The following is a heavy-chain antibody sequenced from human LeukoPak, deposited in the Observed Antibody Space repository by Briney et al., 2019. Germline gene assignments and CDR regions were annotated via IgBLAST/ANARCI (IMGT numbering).Heavy chain of an antibody. CDR1: GGSISSGDYY. V-gene: IGHV4-30-4*01. J-gene: IGHJ5*02. D-gene: IGHD2-2*01. CDR3: SRRGYFSSTSCMEFDP. CDR2: IYYSGST. Sequence: SETLSLTCTVSGGSISSGDYYWSWIRQPPGKGLEWIGYIYYSGSTYYNPSLKSRVTISVDTSKNQFSLKLSSVTAAGTAVYFCSRRGYFSSTSCMEFDPRGQGTLVTVSS.